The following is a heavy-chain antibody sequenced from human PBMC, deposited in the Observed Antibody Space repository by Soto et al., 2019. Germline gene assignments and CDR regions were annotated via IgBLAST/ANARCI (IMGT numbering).Heavy chain of an antibody. CDR2: ISGSGGRT. V-gene: IGHV3-23*01. CDR1: GITFNTNA. J-gene: IGHJ4*02. D-gene: IGHD2-2*02. CDR3: VKLPASIYDRFFF. Sequence: EVQLLESGGGLVQPGGSLRLSCVASGITFNTNAMSWVRQAPGKGLEWVSSISGSGGRTYYADSVKGRFTISRDNSKNTLYLQMTGLRAEDTAVYYCVKLPASIYDRFFFWGQGTLVTVSS.